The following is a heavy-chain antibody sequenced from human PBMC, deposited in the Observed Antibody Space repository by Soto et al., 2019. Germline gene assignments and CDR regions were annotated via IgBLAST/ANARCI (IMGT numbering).Heavy chain of an antibody. J-gene: IGHJ4*02. CDR2: INHSGST. Sequence: QVQLQQWGAGLLKPSETLSLTCAVYGGSFSGYIWTWIRQSPGKGLQWIGQINHSGSTYYNPSLNSPVTISLHTSSDQFSLELSSVTAADTAVYYCARGLCSESSYSGGWYYFDNWSQGTLVTVSS. CDR3: ARGLCSESSYSGGWYYFDN. CDR1: GGSFSGYI. D-gene: IGHD1-26*01. V-gene: IGHV4-34*01.